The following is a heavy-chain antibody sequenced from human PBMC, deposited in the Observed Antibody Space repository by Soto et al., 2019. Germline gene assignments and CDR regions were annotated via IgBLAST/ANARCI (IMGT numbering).Heavy chain of an antibody. J-gene: IGHJ4*02. V-gene: IGHV1-18*01. D-gene: IGHD3-10*01. CDR3: ARDLLWFGELLSTNYFDY. CDR1: GYTFTSYG. CDR2: ISAYNGNT. Sequence: QGQLVQSGAEVKKPGASVKVSCKASGYTFTSYGISWVRQAPGQGLEWMGWISAYNGNTNYAQKLQGRVTMTTDTSTSTAYMELRSLRSDDTAVYYCARDLLWFGELLSTNYFDYWGQGTLVTVSS.